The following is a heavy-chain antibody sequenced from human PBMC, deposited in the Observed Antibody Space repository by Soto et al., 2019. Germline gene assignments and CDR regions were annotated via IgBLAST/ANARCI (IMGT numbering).Heavy chain of an antibody. D-gene: IGHD6-13*01. V-gene: IGHV3-74*01. CDR2: INSDGSST. CDR3: ARVGQQLVREPPFDY. J-gene: IGHJ4*02. CDR1: GFTFSSYW. Sequence: EVQLVESGGGLVQPGGSLRLSCAASGFTFSSYWMHWVRQAPGKGLVWVSRINSDGSSTSYADSVKGRFTISRDNAKNTLYLQMNSLRAEDTAVYYCARVGQQLVREPPFDYWGQGTLVTVSS.